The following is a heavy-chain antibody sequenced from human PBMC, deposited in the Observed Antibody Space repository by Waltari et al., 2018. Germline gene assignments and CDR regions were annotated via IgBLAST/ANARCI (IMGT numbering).Heavy chain of an antibody. CDR2: ISFDGLDK. D-gene: IGHD2-15*01. CDR1: GFIFSHYG. J-gene: IGHJ5*02. Sequence: QGQLVESGGGVVQPGRSLRLTCTASGFIFSHYGMHWVRQAPGKGLEWVAVISFDGLDKRYADSVKGRFTISRDNSKNTLFLELNSLTTDDTGVYFCAKANRHSGQDNWFDPWGHGAPVTVSS. CDR3: AKANRHSGQDNWFDP. V-gene: IGHV3-30*18.